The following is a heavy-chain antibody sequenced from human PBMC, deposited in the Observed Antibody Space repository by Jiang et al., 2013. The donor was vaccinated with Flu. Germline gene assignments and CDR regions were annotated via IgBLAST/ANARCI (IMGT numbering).Heavy chain of an antibody. Sequence: YYWSWIRQPPGRGWSGLGKVNHSGKAPNYNPSLKSRVTISVDTSKNQFSLKLSSVTAADTAVYYCANHGAQIVVGSSLDVWGQGTTVTVSS. V-gene: IGHV4-34*01. CDR2: VNHSGKAP. CDR3: ANHGAQIVVGSSLDV. J-gene: IGHJ6*02. CDR1: YY. D-gene: IGHD6-13*01.